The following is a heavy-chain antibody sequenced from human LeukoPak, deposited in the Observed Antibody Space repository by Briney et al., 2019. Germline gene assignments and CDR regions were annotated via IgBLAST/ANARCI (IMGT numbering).Heavy chain of an antibody. CDR1: GFTFSSYD. CDR2: ISNDRTDK. Sequence: GGSLRLSCAASGFTFSSYDIHWVRQAPGKGLEWVAVISNDRTDKYYADSVEGRFTISRDNSKNTLYLQMNSLRPEDTAVYFCSKGAWFGEKDHSFDLWGQGTMVTVSS. D-gene: IGHD3-10*01. CDR3: SKGAWFGEKDHSFDL. J-gene: IGHJ3*01. V-gene: IGHV3-30*18.